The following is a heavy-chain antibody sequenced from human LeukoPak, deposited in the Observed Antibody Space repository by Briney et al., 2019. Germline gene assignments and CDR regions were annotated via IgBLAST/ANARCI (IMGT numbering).Heavy chain of an antibody. CDR1: GGSISGYY. J-gene: IGHJ1*01. D-gene: IGHD4-23*01. Sequence: SETLSLTCTVSGGSISGYYWSWIRQPPGKGLEWIGYIYYSGSTNYNPSLKSRVTISVDTSKNHFSLKLSSVTAADTAVYYCARAPGGNAGNFQHWGQGTLVTVSS. CDR3: ARAPGGNAGNFQH. V-gene: IGHV4-59*01. CDR2: IYYSGST.